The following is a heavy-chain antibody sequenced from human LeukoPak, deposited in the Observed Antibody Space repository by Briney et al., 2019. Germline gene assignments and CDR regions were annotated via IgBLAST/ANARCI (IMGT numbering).Heavy chain of an antibody. CDR1: GFTFSSYG. CDR3: ARGIWGEGSVAFDV. D-gene: IGHD3-16*01. Sequence: GGSLSLSCAADGFTFSSYGLQWVSQDPSEWLEWVALSSSDGTTKYNADSVEGRFTIYRDNSKNTLYLQMISLRAEDTALYYCARGIWGEGSVAFDVWGQGTMVTVS. J-gene: IGHJ3*01. CDR2: SSSDGTTK. V-gene: IGHV3-30*19.